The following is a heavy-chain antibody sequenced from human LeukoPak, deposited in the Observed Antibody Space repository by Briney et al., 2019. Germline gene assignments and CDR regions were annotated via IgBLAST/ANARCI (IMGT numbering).Heavy chain of an antibody. CDR1: GYTFTGYY. CDR3: ARLKDIVVVPAAAFDY. CDR2: INPNSGGT. J-gene: IGHJ4*02. D-gene: IGHD2-2*01. Sequence: ASVKVSCKASGYTFTGYYMHWVRQAPGQGLEWMGWINPNSGGTNYAQKFQGRVTMTRDTSISTAYMELSRLRSDDTAVYYCARLKDIVVVPAAAFDYWGQGTLVTASS. V-gene: IGHV1-2*02.